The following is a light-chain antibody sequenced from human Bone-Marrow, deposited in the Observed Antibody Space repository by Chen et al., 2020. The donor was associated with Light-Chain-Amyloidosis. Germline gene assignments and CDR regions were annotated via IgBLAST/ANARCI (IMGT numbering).Light chain of an antibody. CDR3: QVWDRSSDRPV. V-gene: IGLV3-21*03. CDR2: DDS. J-gene: IGLJ3*02. Sequence: SYLLTQPSSVSVDPGKPAPLPRGGNNIGSTSVHWYQQPPGQAPLLVVYDDSARPSGIPERLSGSNSGNTATLTISRVEAGDEADYYCQVWDRSSDRPVFGGGNKLTVL. CDR1: NIGSTS.